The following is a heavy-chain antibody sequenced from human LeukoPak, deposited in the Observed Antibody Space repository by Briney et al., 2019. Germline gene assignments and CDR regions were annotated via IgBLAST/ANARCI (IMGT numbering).Heavy chain of an antibody. V-gene: IGHV4-59*12. Sequence: PSETLSLTCTVSGGSISSYYWSWIRQPPGKGLEWIGYIYYSGSTNYNPSLKSRVTISVDKSKNQFSLKLSSVTAADTAVYYCARAGYSSSWYWGAFDIWGQGTMVTVSS. J-gene: IGHJ3*02. D-gene: IGHD6-13*01. CDR3: ARAGYSSSWYWGAFDI. CDR2: IYYSGST. CDR1: GGSISSYY.